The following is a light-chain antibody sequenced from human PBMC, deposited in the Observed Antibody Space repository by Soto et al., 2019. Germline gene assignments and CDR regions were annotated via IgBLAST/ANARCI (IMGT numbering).Light chain of an antibody. Sequence: DIQMTPSPSTLSASVGDAVTITCRASQTISGWLAWYQQRPGKAPNLLIFDASTLESGVPSRFSGSGSGTEFTLTISSLQPDDFATYYCQQYNSYPWTFGQGTKVDI. J-gene: IGKJ1*01. CDR1: QTISGW. V-gene: IGKV1-5*01. CDR2: DAS. CDR3: QQYNSYPWT.